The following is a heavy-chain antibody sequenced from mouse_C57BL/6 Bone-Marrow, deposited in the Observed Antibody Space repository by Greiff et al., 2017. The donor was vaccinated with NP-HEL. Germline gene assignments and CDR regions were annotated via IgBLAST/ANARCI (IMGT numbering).Heavy chain of an antibody. J-gene: IGHJ3*01. V-gene: IGHV1-54*01. CDR1: GYAFTNYL. Sequence: VQLQQSGAELVRPGTSVKVSCKASGYAFTNYLIEWVKQRPGQGLEWIGVINPGSGGTNYNEKFKGKATLTADKSSSTAYMQLSSLTSEDSAVYFCARSIRRFAYWGQGTLVTVSA. CDR3: ARSIRRFAY. CDR2: INPGSGGT. D-gene: IGHD2-12*01.